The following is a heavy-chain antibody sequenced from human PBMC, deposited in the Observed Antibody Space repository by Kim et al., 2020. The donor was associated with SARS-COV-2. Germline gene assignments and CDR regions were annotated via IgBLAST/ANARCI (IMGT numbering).Heavy chain of an antibody. CDR2: IYYSGST. CDR1: GGSISSSSYY. CDR3: ASAARYCSSTSCYPRVGNWFDP. Sequence: SETLSLTCTVSGGSISSSSYYWGWIRQPPGKGLEWIGSIYYSGSTYYNPSLKSRVTISVDTSKNQFSLKMSSVTAADTAVYYCASAARYCSSTSCYPRVGNWFDPWGQGTLVTVSS. J-gene: IGHJ5*02. D-gene: IGHD2-2*01. V-gene: IGHV4-39*01.